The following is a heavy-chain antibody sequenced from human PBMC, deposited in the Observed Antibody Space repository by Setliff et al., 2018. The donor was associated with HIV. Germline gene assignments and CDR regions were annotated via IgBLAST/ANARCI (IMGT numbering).Heavy chain of an antibody. D-gene: IGHD2-2*01. J-gene: IGHJ6*02. Sequence: ASVKVSCKASRYTFTSYAIHWVRQAPGQRLEWVGWISAYNGNTNYAQKLQGRVTMTTDTSTSTAYMELRSLRSDDTAVYYCARDGHCSSTSCWGYYYYYGMDVWGQGTTVTVSS. V-gene: IGHV1-18*01. CDR2: ISAYNGNT. CDR3: ARDGHCSSTSCWGYYYYYGMDV. CDR1: RYTFTSYA.